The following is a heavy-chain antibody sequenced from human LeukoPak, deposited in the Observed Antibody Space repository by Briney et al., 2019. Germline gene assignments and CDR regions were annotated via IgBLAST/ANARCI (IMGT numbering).Heavy chain of an antibody. CDR2: INPNSGGT. Sequence: ASVKVSCKAPGYTFTDYYIHWVRQAPGQGLEWMGWINPNSGGTNYAQKFQGRVTMTRDTSITTAYMELSGLRSDDTAVFYCARVSSNWDTYFHYWGQGSLVTVSS. CDR3: ARVSSNWDTYFHY. CDR1: GYTFTDYY. V-gene: IGHV1-2*02. J-gene: IGHJ4*02. D-gene: IGHD7-27*01.